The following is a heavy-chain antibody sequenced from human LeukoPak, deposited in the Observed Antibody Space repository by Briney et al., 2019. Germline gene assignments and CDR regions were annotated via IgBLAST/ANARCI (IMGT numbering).Heavy chain of an antibody. CDR1: GFTVSSNY. CDR2: IYSGGST. D-gene: IGHD1-14*01. J-gene: IGHJ6*02. Sequence: PGGSLRLSCAASGFTVSSNYMSWVRQAPGKGLEWVSVIYSGGSTYYADSVKGRFTISRDNSKNTLYLQMNSLRAEDTAVYYCARNLPDHYYYYGMDVWGQGTTATVSS. CDR3: ARNLPDHYYYYGMDV. V-gene: IGHV3-66*01.